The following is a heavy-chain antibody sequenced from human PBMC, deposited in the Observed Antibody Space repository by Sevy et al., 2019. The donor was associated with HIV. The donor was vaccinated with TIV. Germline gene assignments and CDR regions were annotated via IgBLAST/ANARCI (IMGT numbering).Heavy chain of an antibody. CDR1: GFIFNQYW. V-gene: IGHV3-74*03. CDR2: IYGDGSSP. Sequence: GGSLRLSCAASGFIFNQYWMNWVRQAPGKGLVWIARIYGDGSSPKYADSVKGRFTISRDNAKNTLYLQMNSLTVEDTGVYYCRRGTYLYDNSHFYPFDYWGQGTLVTVSS. J-gene: IGHJ4*02. CDR3: RRGTYLYDNSHFYPFDY. D-gene: IGHD3-3*02.